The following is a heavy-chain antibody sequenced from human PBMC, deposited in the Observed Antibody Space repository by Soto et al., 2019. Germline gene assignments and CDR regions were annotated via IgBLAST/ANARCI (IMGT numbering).Heavy chain of an antibody. CDR1: GAPITTTKW. V-gene: IGHV4-4*02. J-gene: IGHJ6*02. D-gene: IGHD3-16*01. CDR3: ATQTISYTWGV. CDR2: LSRGDER. Sequence: QVQLQESGPGLVKPSETLSLTCTVSGAPITTTKWWAWVRLPPGKGLEWIGELSRGDERSSNPSLEGRFTMSLDKSNNHFSLKLTSVTDADTAIYYCATQTISYTWGVWGRGTSVTVS.